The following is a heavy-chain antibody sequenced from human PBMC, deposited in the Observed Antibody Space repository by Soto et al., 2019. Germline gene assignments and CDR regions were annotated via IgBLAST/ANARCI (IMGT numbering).Heavy chain of an antibody. J-gene: IGHJ4*02. V-gene: IGHV4-39*01. CDR3: ERHPDIAGAGYPYYFDY. Sequence: QLQLQESGPGLVKPSETLSLTCTVSGGSISSSSYYWGWIRQPPGKGLEWIGSIYYSGSTYYNPSLKSRVTICVDRSKNQFSVKLSSVTAADTAVYYCERHPDIAGAGYPYYFDYWGQGTLVTVSS. CDR1: GGSISSSSYY. CDR2: IYYSGST. D-gene: IGHD6-19*01.